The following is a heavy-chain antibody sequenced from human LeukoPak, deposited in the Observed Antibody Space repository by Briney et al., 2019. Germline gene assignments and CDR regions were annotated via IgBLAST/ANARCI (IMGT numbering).Heavy chain of an antibody. V-gene: IGHV3-21*01. Sequence: GGSLRLSCAASGFTFSSYSMNWVRQAPGKGLEWVSSISSSSSYIYYEDSVKGRFTISKDNAKNSLYLKMNSLRAEDTAVYYCARDLAGYDWVDYWGQGTLVTVPS. CDR1: GFTFSSYS. D-gene: IGHD5-12*01. CDR2: ISSSSSYI. J-gene: IGHJ4*02. CDR3: ARDLAGYDWVDY.